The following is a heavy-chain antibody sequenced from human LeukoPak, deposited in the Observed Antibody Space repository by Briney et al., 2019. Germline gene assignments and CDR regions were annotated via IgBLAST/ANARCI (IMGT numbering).Heavy chain of an antibody. D-gene: IGHD2-15*01. CDR3: ARRRYCTGGSCYYFGY. V-gene: IGHV4-39*01. J-gene: IGHJ4*02. Sequence: PSETLSLTCTVSGGSISSSSYYWGWIRQPSGKGLEWIGNIYYTGSTDYNPSLRSRVTISVDTSKNQFSLKLTSVTAADTAVYYCARRRYCTGGSCYYFGYWGQGTLVTVSS. CDR2: IYYTGST. CDR1: GGSISSSSYY.